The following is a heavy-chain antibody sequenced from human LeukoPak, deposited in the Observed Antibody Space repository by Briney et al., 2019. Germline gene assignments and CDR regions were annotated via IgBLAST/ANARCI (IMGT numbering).Heavy chain of an antibody. J-gene: IGHJ6*03. CDR1: GGSFSGYY. V-gene: IGHV4-34*01. CDR2: INHSGST. D-gene: IGHD3-10*01. CDR3: ARLGGSSNYMDV. Sequence: SETLSLTCAVYGGSFSGYYWSWIRQPPGKWLEWIGEINHSGSTNYNPSLKSRVTISVDTSKNQFSLKVSSVTAADTAVYYCARLGGSSNYMDVWGKGTTVTISS.